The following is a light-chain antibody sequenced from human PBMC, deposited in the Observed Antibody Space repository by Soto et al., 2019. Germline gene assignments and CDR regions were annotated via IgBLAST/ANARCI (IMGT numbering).Light chain of an antibody. Sequence: AIQLTQSPSSLSASVGDRVTITCRASQGISSTLAWYQQKPGKAPKLLIYDASSLESGVPSRFSGSGSGTDYTLTINSLQPEDFATYYCKQFDSYPLTFGGGTRVEIK. V-gene: IGKV1-13*02. CDR1: QGISST. CDR3: KQFDSYPLT. CDR2: DAS. J-gene: IGKJ4*01.